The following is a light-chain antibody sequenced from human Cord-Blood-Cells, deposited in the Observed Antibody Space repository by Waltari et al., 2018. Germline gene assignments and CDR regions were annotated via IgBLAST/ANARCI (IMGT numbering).Light chain of an antibody. J-gene: IGLJ3*02. CDR3: NSRDSSGNHNWV. CDR2: GKN. CDR1: SLRSYY. V-gene: IGLV3-19*01. Sequence: SSELTQDPAVSVALGQTVRITCQGDSLRSYYASWYQQKPGQAPVLVIYGKNNRPSGIPDRCSGSSSGNTASLTITGAQAEDEADYYCNSRDSSGNHNWVFGGGTKLTVL.